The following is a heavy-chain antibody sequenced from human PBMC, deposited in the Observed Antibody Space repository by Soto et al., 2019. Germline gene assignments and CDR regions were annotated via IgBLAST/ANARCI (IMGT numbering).Heavy chain of an antibody. J-gene: IGHJ4*02. CDR2: IYHNGIT. D-gene: IGHD2-8*02. CDR3: ARDGGGVQFDY. Sequence: QLQESGPGLVRPSQTLSLTCSVSGGSISTDGSYWSWVRQRPGKGLEWIGYIYHNGITYYNPSLKIPVTMSIDKSKNQFSLKLTSVTAADTATYYGARDGGGVQFDYWGQGTLVTVSS. V-gene: IGHV4-31*01. CDR1: GGSISTDGSY.